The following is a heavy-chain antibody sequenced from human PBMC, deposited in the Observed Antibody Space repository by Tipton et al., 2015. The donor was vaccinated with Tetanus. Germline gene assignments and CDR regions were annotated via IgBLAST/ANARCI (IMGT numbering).Heavy chain of an antibody. CDR1: GGSISGSSYY. Sequence: TLSLTCSVSGGSISGSSYYWSWIRQPPGKALEWIGSIYYSGSTFYHPSLQSRVTISVDTSKNQFSLRLTSVTAADTAVYYCARANFEFPKKGPFDSWGQGALVIVSS. D-gene: IGHD1-1*01. CDR2: IYYSGST. CDR3: ARANFEFPKKGPFDS. J-gene: IGHJ4*02. V-gene: IGHV4-39*07.